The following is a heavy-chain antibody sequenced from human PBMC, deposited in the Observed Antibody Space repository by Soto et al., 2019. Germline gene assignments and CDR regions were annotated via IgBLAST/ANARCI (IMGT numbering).Heavy chain of an antibody. J-gene: IGHJ6*02. V-gene: IGHV2-70*13. CDR3: ARSIRGPRRFNGMDV. Sequence: SGPTLVNPTETLTLTCTFSGFSLTSPGMCVSWIRQSPGKALEWLALIERDDDDKYYSTSLKTRLTISKDTRKNQVVLTMANMEPADTATYYCARSIRGPRRFNGMDVWGQGTTVTGSS. CDR2: IERDDDDK. CDR1: GFSLTSPGMC. D-gene: IGHD1-20*01.